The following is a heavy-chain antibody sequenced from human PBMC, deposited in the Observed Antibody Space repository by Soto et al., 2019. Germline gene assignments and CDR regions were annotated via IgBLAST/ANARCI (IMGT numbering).Heavy chain of an antibody. CDR1: GGTFSSYS. V-gene: IGHV1-69*01. Sequence: QVHLVQSGAEVKKPGSSVRVSCKTSGGTFSSYSFTWVRQAPGQGLEWMGEIIPILNTANFAQKFHSRGTITADEPTSTVYMDLSSLSPDDTAVYYCARVDYDSTYGFYYYGLDVWGQGTTVTVSS. CDR3: ARVDYDSTYGFYYYGLDV. J-gene: IGHJ6*02. D-gene: IGHD3-10*01. CDR2: IIPILNTA.